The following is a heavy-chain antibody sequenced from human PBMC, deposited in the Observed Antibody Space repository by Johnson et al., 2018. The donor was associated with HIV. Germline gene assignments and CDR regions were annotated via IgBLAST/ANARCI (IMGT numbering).Heavy chain of an antibody. D-gene: IGHD5-18*01. J-gene: IGHJ3*02. Sequence: EVQLVESGGGLVQPGGSLRLSCAASGFTFSSYWMHWVRQAPGKGLVWVSRINSGGYTYYADSVKGRFTISRDTSKNTLYLQMKSLRAEDTALYYCARAYGYGAVDIWGQGTMVTVSS. CDR3: ARAYGYGAVDI. CDR2: INSGGYT. V-gene: IGHV3-66*01. CDR1: GFTFSSYW.